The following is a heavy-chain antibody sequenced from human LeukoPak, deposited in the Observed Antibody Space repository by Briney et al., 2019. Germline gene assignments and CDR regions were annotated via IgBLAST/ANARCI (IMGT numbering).Heavy chain of an antibody. CDR3: ATRRFGELTY. CDR1: GFTLSSYN. V-gene: IGHV3-66*01. Sequence: GGSLRLSCAASGFTLSSYNMNWVRQAPGKGLEWVSILYHGGSTYYADSVKGRFSISRDTSKNTLYLQMNSLRVEDTAVYYCATRRFGELTYWGQGTLVTVSS. D-gene: IGHD3-10*01. J-gene: IGHJ4*02. CDR2: LYHGGST.